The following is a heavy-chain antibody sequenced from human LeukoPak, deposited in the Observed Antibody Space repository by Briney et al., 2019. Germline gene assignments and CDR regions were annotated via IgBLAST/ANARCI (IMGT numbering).Heavy chain of an antibody. V-gene: IGHV3-33*06. CDR3: AKPIVGARGSEGNWFDP. D-gene: IGHD1-26*01. Sequence: GRSLRLSCAASGFTFSSYGMHWVRQAPGKGLEWVAVIWYDGSNKYYADSVKGRFTISRDNSKNTLYLQMNSLRAEDTAVYYCAKPIVGARGSEGNWFDPWGQGTLVTVSS. CDR2: IWYDGSNK. J-gene: IGHJ5*02. CDR1: GFTFSSYG.